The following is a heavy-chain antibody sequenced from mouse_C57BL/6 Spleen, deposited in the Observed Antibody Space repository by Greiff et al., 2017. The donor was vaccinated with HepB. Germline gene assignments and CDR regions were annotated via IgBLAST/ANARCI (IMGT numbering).Heavy chain of an antibody. CDR2: IWSGGST. J-gene: IGHJ4*01. D-gene: IGHD2-3*01. V-gene: IGHV2-2*01. CDR1: GFSLTSYG. CDR3: AGYDGPDYYAMDY. Sequence: VQLKESGPGLVQPSQSLSITCTVSGFSLTSYGVHWVRQSPGKGLEWLGVIWSGGSTDYNAAFISRLSISKDNSKSQVFFKMNSLQADDTSIYYCAGYDGPDYYAMDYWGQGTSVTVSS.